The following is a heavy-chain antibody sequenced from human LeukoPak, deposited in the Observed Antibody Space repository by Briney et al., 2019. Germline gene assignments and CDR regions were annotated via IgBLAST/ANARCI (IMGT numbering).Heavy chain of an antibody. J-gene: IGHJ5*02. Sequence: PSETLSLTCTVSGGSISSYYWSWIRQPAGKGLEWIGRIYTSGSTNYNPSLKSRVTMSVDTSKNQFSLKLSSVTAADTAVYYCARALIVVVPAASNWFDPWGQGTLVTVSS. CDR3: ARALIVVVPAASNWFDP. CDR1: GGSISSYY. CDR2: IYTSGST. V-gene: IGHV4-4*07. D-gene: IGHD2-2*01.